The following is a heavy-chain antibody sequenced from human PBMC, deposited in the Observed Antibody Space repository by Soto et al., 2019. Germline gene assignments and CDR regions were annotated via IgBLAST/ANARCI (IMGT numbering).Heavy chain of an antibody. Sequence: EVQLVQSGAEVKKPGESLKISCKGSGYSFTSYWIGWVRQMPGKGLEWMGIIYPGDSDTRYSPSFQGQVTISADKSISTAYLQWSSLKASDTAMYYCARHEPVATITHPDYYYYYGMDVWGQGTTVTVSS. CDR1: GYSFTSYW. CDR3: ARHEPVATITHPDYYYYYGMDV. CDR2: IYPGDSDT. D-gene: IGHD5-12*01. V-gene: IGHV5-51*01. J-gene: IGHJ6*02.